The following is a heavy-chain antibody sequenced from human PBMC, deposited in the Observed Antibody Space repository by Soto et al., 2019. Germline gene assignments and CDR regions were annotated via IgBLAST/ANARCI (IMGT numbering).Heavy chain of an antibody. V-gene: IGHV1-46*03. CDR2: INPSGGST. CDR1: GYTFTSYY. J-gene: IGHJ6*03. Sequence: ASVKVSCKASGYTFTSYYMHWVRQAPGQGLEWMGIINPSGGSTSYAQKFQGRVTMTRDTSTSTVYMELSSLRSEDMAVYYCARAYGESKYYYYYMDVWGKGTTVTVSS. D-gene: IGHD4-17*01. CDR3: ARAYGESKYYYYYMDV.